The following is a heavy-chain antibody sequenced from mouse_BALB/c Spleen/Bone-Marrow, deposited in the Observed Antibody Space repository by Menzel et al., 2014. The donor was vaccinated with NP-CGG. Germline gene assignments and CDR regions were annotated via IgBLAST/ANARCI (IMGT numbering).Heavy chain of an antibody. J-gene: IGHJ2*01. CDR3: ARGGGWLLSFDY. V-gene: IGHV5-6-5*01. Sequence: EVMLVESGGGLVKPGGSLKLSCAASGFTFSSYAISWVRQTPEKRLEWVASISSGGSTYYPDSVKGRFTISRDNARNILYLQMSSLRSEDTAMYYCARGGGWLLSFDYWGQGTTLTVSS. CDR2: ISSGGST. CDR1: GFTFSSYA. D-gene: IGHD2-3*01.